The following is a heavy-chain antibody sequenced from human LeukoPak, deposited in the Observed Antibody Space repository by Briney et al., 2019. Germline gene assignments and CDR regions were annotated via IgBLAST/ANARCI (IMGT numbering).Heavy chain of an antibody. CDR1: GFTFSRDN. CDR2: INHSGST. V-gene: IGHV4-34*01. CDR3: ARGRSIIATTGRRRGLYLDY. Sequence: PGGSLRLSCAASGFTFSRDNMNWIRQPPGKGLEWIGEINHSGSTNYNPSLKSRVTISVDTSKNQFSLKLSSVTAADTAVYYCARGRSIIATTGRRRGLYLDYWGQGTLVTVSS. D-gene: IGHD6-13*01. J-gene: IGHJ4*02.